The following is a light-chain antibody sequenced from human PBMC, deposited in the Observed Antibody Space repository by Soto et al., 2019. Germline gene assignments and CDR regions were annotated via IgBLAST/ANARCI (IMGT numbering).Light chain of an antibody. CDR1: SSDVGGYNY. Sequence: QSALTQPASVSGSPGQSITISCTGTSSDVGGYNYVSWYQQHPGKAPKLMIYEVSNRPSGVSNRFSGSKSGNTASLTISGLQAEDEADYYCSSYTSSSTPLYVFGPGTTLTVL. V-gene: IGLV2-14*01. J-gene: IGLJ1*01. CDR3: SSYTSSSTPLYV. CDR2: EVS.